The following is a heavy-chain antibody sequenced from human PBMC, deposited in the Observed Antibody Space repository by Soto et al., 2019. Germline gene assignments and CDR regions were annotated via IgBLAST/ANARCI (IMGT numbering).Heavy chain of an antibody. Sequence: GGSLRLSCAASGFTVSSNYMSWVRQAPGKGLEWVSVIYSGGSTYYADSVKGRFTISRDNSKNTLYLQMNSLRAEDTAVYYCGVMTTVRYYYYMDVWGKGTTVTVSS. CDR1: GFTVSSNY. CDR3: GVMTTVRYYYYMDV. V-gene: IGHV3-66*01. D-gene: IGHD4-4*01. J-gene: IGHJ6*03. CDR2: IYSGGST.